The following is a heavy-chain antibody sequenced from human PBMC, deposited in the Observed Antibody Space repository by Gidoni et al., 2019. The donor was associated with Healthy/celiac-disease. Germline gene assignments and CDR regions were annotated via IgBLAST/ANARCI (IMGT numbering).Heavy chain of an antibody. CDR2: SSAYNGNT. D-gene: IGHD3-22*01. V-gene: IGHV1-18*01. CDR3: ARDGPDYYDSSGSPFDY. CDR1: GYTFTSYG. J-gene: IGHJ4*02. Sequence: QVQLVQSGAEVKKPGASVKVSCKASGYTFTSYGISWVRQAPGQGLEWMGWSSAYNGNTNYAQKLQGRVTMTTDTSTSTAYMELRSLRSDDTAVYYCARDGPDYYDSSGSPFDYWGQGTLVTVSS.